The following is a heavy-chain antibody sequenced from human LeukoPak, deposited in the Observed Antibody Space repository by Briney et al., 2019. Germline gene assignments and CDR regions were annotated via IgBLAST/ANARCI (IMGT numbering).Heavy chain of an antibody. J-gene: IGHJ6*03. Sequence: WASVRVSCKASGYTFTGYYMHWVRQAPGQGLEWMGWINPNSGGTNYAQKFQGRVTMTRDTSISTAYMELSRLRSDDTAVYYCARFSSSWYRLLDYYMDVWGKGTTVTISS. CDR3: ARFSSSWYRLLDYYMDV. CDR2: INPNSGGT. D-gene: IGHD6-13*01. V-gene: IGHV1-2*02. CDR1: GYTFTGYY.